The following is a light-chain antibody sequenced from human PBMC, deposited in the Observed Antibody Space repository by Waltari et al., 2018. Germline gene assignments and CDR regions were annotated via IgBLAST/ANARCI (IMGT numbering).Light chain of an antibody. Sequence: EIVLTQSPGTLSLSPGERATLSCRASRSVSSTYLAWYQQKPGQAPRLLIYATSSRANGIPARFSGSGSGTDFTLTISSLEPEDFAVYYCQHRDHWPPDATFGPGTKVDI. V-gene: IGKV3D-20*02. J-gene: IGKJ3*01. CDR1: RSVSSTY. CDR2: ATS. CDR3: QHRDHWPPDAT.